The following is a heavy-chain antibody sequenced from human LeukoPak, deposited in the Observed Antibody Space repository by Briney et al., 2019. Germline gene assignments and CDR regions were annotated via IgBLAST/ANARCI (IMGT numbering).Heavy chain of an antibody. CDR2: IYYSGST. CDR3: ARPDSSGSIFDY. Sequence: PSETLSLTCTVSGGSISSYYWSWIRQPPGKGLEWIGYIYYSGSTNYKPSLKSRVTISVDTSKNQFSLKLSSVTAADTAVYYCARPDSSGSIFDYWGQGTLVTVSS. J-gene: IGHJ4*02. V-gene: IGHV4-59*08. D-gene: IGHD3-22*01. CDR1: GGSISSYY.